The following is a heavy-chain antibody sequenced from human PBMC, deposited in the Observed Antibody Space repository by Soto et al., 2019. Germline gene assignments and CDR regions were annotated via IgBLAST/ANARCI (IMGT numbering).Heavy chain of an antibody. CDR2: IYYSGST. D-gene: IGHD3-22*01. J-gene: IGHJ4*02. V-gene: IGHV4-39*01. Sequence: PSETLSLTCTVSGGSISSSSYYWGWIRQPPGKGLEWIGSIYYSGSTYYNPSLKSRVTISVDTSKNQFSLKLSSVAAADTAVYYCARQNGVSMIVVVISVGDGADFDYWGQGTLVTVS. CDR3: ARQNGVSMIVVVISVGDGADFDY. CDR1: GGSISSSSYY.